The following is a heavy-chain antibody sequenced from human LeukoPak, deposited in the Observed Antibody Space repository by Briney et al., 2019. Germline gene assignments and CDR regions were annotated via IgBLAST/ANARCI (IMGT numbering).Heavy chain of an antibody. CDR1: GFTFSSYS. CDR3: ARLAVGDCSPIDY. Sequence: GGSLRLSCAASGFTFSSYSMNWVRQAPGKGLEWVSSISSSSSYIYYADSVKGRFTISRDNAKNSLYLQMNSLRAEDTAVYYCARLAVGDCSPIDYWGQGTLVTVSS. V-gene: IGHV3-21*01. CDR2: ISSSSSYI. J-gene: IGHJ4*02. D-gene: IGHD2-21*02.